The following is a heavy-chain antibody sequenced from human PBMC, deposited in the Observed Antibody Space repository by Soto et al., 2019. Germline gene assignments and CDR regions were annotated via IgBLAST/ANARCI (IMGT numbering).Heavy chain of an antibody. CDR2: IFDAATA. CDR3: ARDRRGRADGFIYYYGMEV. V-gene: IGHV4-61*01. CDR1: GESVGRGTNY. Sequence: QVQLQESRPGLMKPSGTLSLICSVSGESVGRGTNYWSWVRQAPGRVLEWIGYIFDAATAIYNPSFEGRVSISLDAAKIQVSLKLTSVTAADTAIYYCARDRRGRADGFIYYYGMEVWGQGTSVTVSS. D-gene: IGHD6-13*01. J-gene: IGHJ6*02.